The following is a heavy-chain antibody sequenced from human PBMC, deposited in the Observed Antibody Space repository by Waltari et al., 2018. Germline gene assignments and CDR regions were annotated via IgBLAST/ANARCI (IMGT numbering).Heavy chain of an antibody. D-gene: IGHD6-6*01. CDR2: SSGSGGST. J-gene: IGHJ4*02. CDR3: AKDFTVAALTED. V-gene: IGHV3-23*01. CDR1: GFTFSSYA. Sequence: EVQLLESGGGLVQPGGSLRLSCAASGFTFSSYAMSWVRQAPGKGLEWVSASSGSGGSTYYADSVKGRFTISRDNAKNTLYLQMNSLRAEDTAVYYCAKDFTVAALTEDWGQGTLVTVSS.